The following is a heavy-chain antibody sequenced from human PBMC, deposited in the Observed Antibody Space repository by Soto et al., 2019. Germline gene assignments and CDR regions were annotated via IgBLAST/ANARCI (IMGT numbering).Heavy chain of an antibody. J-gene: IGHJ6*02. Sequence: EVQLLESGGGLVQPGGSLRLSCAASGFTFSSYAMSWVRQAPGKGLEWVSAISGSGGSTYYADSVKGRFTISTDNSKNTLYLQMNSLRAEDTAVYYCAKDNPAPNYYYYGMDVWGQGTTVTVSS. CDR3: AKDNPAPNYYYYGMDV. CDR2: ISGSGGST. CDR1: GFTFSSYA. V-gene: IGHV3-23*01.